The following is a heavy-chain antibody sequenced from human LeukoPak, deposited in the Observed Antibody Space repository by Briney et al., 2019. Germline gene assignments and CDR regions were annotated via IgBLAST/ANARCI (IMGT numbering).Heavy chain of an antibody. CDR2: INPNSGGT. V-gene: IGHV1-2*02. J-gene: IGHJ4*02. D-gene: IGHD2-2*01. CDR1: GYTFTSYY. CDR3: ARDRPQRWPIDY. Sequence: ASVKVSCKASGYTFTSYYMHWVRQAPGQGLEWMGWINPNSGGTNYAQKFQGRVTMTRDTSISTAYMELSRLRSDDTAVYYCARDRPQRWPIDYWGQGTLVTVSS.